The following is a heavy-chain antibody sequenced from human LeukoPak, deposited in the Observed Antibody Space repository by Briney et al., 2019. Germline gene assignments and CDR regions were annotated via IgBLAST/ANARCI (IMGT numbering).Heavy chain of an antibody. J-gene: IGHJ4*02. CDR1: GFTFSSYA. V-gene: IGHV3-23*01. CDR3: AKLFYGSWMNHFDC. D-gene: IGHD3-10*01. Sequence: GGSLRLSCATSGFTFSSYAMSWVRQAPGKGLAWVSTIIDSGGGTYYADSVKGRFTISRDNSKNTLYLQMDSLRADDTAVYYCAKLFYGSWMNHFDCWGQGTLVTVSS. CDR2: IIDSGGGT.